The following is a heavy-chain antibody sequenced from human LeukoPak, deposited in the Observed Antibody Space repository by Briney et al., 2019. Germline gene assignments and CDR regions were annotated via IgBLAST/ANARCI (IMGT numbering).Heavy chain of an antibody. D-gene: IGHD6-13*01. V-gene: IGHV3-23*01. Sequence: GGSLRLSCAASGFTFSSYAMSWVRQAPGKGLEWVSAISGSGGSTYYADSVKGRFTISRDSSKNTLYLQMNSLRAEDTAVYYCAKDPSPYSSSWSHFDYWGQGTLVTVSS. J-gene: IGHJ4*02. CDR3: AKDPSPYSSSWSHFDY. CDR1: GFTFSSYA. CDR2: ISGSGGST.